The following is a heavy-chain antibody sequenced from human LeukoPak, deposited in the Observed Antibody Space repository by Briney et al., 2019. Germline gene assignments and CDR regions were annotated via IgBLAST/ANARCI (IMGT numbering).Heavy chain of an antibody. CDR2: IKSKTDGGTT. D-gene: IGHD2-21*01. CDR1: GFTFSNAW. Sequence: TGGSLRLSCAASGFTFSNAWMSWVRQAPGKGLECVGRIKSKTDGGTTDYAAPVKGRFTISRDDSKNTLYLQMNSLKTEDTAVYYCTTALLYSNDAFDIWGQRTMVTVSS. CDR3: TTALLYSNDAFDI. J-gene: IGHJ3*02. V-gene: IGHV3-15*01.